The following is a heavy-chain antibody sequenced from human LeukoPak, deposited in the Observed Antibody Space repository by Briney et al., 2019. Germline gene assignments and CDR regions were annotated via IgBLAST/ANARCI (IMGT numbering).Heavy chain of an antibody. CDR1: GGSFSGYY. CDR2: INHSGST. Sequence: SETLSLTCAVYGGSFSGYYWSWIRQPPGKGLEWIGEINHSGSTNYNPSLKSRVTISVDMSKNQFSLKLNSVTAADTAVYYCARGRTTETTFYYYYHAMDVWGQGTTVTVSS. D-gene: IGHD4-11*01. CDR3: ARGRTTETTFYYYYHAMDV. J-gene: IGHJ6*02. V-gene: IGHV4-34*01.